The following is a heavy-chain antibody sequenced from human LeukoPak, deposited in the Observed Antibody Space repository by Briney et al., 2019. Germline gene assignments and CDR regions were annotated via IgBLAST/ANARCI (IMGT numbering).Heavy chain of an antibody. CDR2: IIPIFGTA. CDR1: GGTFSSYA. J-gene: IGHJ4*02. D-gene: IGHD1-26*01. Sequence: ASVKVSCKASGGTFSSYAISWVRQAPGQGLEWMGGIIPIFGTAIYAQKFQGRVTMTEDTSTDTAYMELSSLRSEDTAVYYCATDWGVVGANRGYWGQGTLVTVSS. V-gene: IGHV1-69*06. CDR3: ATDWGVVGANRGY.